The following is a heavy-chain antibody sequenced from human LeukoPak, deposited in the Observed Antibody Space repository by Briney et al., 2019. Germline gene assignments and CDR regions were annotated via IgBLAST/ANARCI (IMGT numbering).Heavy chain of an antibody. CDR2: INHSGST. CDR1: GGSFSGYY. J-gene: IGHJ4*02. Sequence: SETLSLTCAVYGGSFSGYYWSWIRQPPGKGLEWIGEINHSGSTNYNPSLKSRVTISVDTPKNQFSLKLSSVTAADTAVYYCARVRRLYYFDYWGQGTLVTVSS. D-gene: IGHD2-21*02. V-gene: IGHV4-34*01. CDR3: ARVRRLYYFDY.